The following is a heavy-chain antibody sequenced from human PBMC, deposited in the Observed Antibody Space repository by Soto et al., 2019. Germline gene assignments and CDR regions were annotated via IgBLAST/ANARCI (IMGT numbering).Heavy chain of an antibody. V-gene: IGHV3-15*07. Sequence: EVQLVESGGGLVKPGESLRLACAASGFSVNDAWMNWVRQAPGEGLEWVGRIQSQADGGTTDYAASMKGRFIISRHDSQNSLFLQINSLETEHTGIYFCTTFYGSNYWGQGTLVTVSS. J-gene: IGHJ4*02. D-gene: IGHD4-17*01. CDR2: IQSQADGGTT. CDR3: TTFYGSNY. CDR1: GFSVNDAW.